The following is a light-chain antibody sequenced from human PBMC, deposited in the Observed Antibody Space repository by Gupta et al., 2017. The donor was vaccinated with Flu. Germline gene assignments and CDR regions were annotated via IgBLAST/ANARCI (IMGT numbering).Light chain of an antibody. CDR2: GAS. CDR3: QQYRNWPPTT. J-gene: IGKJ1*01. Sequence: ATLSVSPGERATLSCRASQSVSSDLAWYQQKPGQAPRLLIHGASTRATGVAARFGGSGSGTEFTLTINSLQSEDFAVYYCQQYRNWPPTTFGQGTKVEIK. V-gene: IGKV3-15*01. CDR1: QSVSSD.